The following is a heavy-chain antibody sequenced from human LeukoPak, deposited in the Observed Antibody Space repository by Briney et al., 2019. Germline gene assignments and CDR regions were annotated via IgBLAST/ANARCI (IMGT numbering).Heavy chain of an antibody. Sequence: SETLSLTCAVYGGSFSGYYWSWIRQPPGKGLEWIGEINHSGSTNYNPSLKSRVTISVDTSKNQFSLKLSSVTAADTAVYYCATTSGQQQFHDAFDIWGQGTMVTVSS. V-gene: IGHV4-34*01. CDR1: GGSFSGYY. CDR3: ATTSGQQQFHDAFDI. J-gene: IGHJ3*02. D-gene: IGHD6-13*01. CDR2: INHSGST.